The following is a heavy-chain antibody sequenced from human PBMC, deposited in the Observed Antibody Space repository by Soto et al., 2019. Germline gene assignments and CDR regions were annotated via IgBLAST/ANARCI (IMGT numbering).Heavy chain of an antibody. Sequence: SETLSLTCTVSGGSISSYYWSWIRQPPGKGLEWIGYIYYSGSTNYNPSLKSRVTISVDTSKNQFSLKLSSVTAADTAVYYCARGSLYDILTGPPDYWGQGTLVTVSS. J-gene: IGHJ4*02. V-gene: IGHV4-59*12. CDR3: ARGSLYDILTGPPDY. CDR2: IYYSGST. D-gene: IGHD3-9*01. CDR1: GGSISSYY.